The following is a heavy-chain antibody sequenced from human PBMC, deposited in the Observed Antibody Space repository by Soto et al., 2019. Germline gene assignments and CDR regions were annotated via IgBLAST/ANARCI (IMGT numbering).Heavy chain of an antibody. J-gene: IGHJ6*02. V-gene: IGHV3-23*01. D-gene: IGHD6-13*01. CDR3: AKDQAAAGTTDYYYGMDV. CDR1: GSTFSSYA. Sequence: GGSLRLSCAASGSTFSSYAMSWVRQAPGKGLEWVSAISGSGGSTYYADSVKGRFTISRDNSKNTLYLQMNSLRAEDTAVYYCAKDQAAAGTTDYYYGMDVWGQGTTVTVSS. CDR2: ISGSGGST.